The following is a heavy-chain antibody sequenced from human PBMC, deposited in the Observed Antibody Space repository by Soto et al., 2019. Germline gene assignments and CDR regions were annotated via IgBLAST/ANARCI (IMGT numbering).Heavy chain of an antibody. V-gene: IGHV3-15*07. D-gene: IGHD1-26*01. J-gene: IGHJ6*02. CDR1: GFTFSNAW. Sequence: GGSLRLSCAASGFTFSNAWMNWVRQAPGKGLEWVGRIKSKTDGGTTDYAAPVKGRFTISRDDSKNTLYLQMNSLKTEDTAVYYCTTDPQGGSSAWYYYYGMDVWGQGTTVTVSS. CDR3: TTDPQGGSSAWYYYYGMDV. CDR2: IKSKTDGGTT.